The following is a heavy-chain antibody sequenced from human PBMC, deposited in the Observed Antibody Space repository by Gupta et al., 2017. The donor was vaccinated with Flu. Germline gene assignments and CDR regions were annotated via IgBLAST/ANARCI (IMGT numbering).Heavy chain of an antibody. CDR3: AKDRDSYRAFDI. V-gene: IGHV3-23*01. Sequence: FSSYAVSWVRQAPGKGLEWVSAITGSGGSTYYADSVKGRFTISRDNSKNTLDLQMNSLRAEDTAVYYCAKDRDSYRAFDIWGQGTMVTVSS. J-gene: IGHJ3*02. CDR1: FSSYA. D-gene: IGHD3-16*02. CDR2: ITGSGGST.